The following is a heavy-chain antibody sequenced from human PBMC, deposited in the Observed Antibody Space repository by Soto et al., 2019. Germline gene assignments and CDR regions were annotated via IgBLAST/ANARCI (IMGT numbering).Heavy chain of an antibody. CDR2: IYYSGST. Sequence: SETLSLTCTVSGGSISSYYWSWIRQPPGKGLEWIGYIYYSGSTNYNPSLKSRVTISVDTSKNQFSLKLSSVTAADTAVYYCASFNKVSEYFDYWGQGTLVTVSS. CDR1: GGSISSYY. D-gene: IGHD3-10*01. J-gene: IGHJ4*02. CDR3: ASFNKVSEYFDY. V-gene: IGHV4-59*01.